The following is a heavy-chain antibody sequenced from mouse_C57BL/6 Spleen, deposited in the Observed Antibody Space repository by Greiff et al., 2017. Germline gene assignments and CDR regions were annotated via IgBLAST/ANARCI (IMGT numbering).Heavy chain of an antibody. CDR2: IHPNSGST. Sequence: QVQLQQSGAELVKPGASVKLSCKASGYTFTSYWMHWVKQRPGQGLEWIGMIHPNSGSTNYNEKFKGKATLTVDKSSSTAYMQLSSLTSEDSAVYYCARDWDGGYYFDYWGQGTTLTVSS. CDR1: GYTFTSYW. CDR3: ARDWDGGYYFDY. J-gene: IGHJ2*01. D-gene: IGHD4-1*01. V-gene: IGHV1-64*01.